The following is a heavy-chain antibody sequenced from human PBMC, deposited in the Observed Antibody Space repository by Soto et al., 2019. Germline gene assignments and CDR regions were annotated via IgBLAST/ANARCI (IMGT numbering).Heavy chain of an antibody. J-gene: IGHJ4*02. V-gene: IGHV1-18*04. Sequence: QVQLVQSGAEVKKPGASVKVSCKASGYIFTSYDISWVRQAPGQGLEWMGWIRAYNGNTKFAQKFQGRVTMATDTSTSTAYMELRSLRSDDTAVYYCARNYGSGSNDLDYWGQGTLVTVSS. CDR3: ARNYGSGSNDLDY. D-gene: IGHD3-10*01. CDR2: IRAYNGNT. CDR1: GYIFTSYD.